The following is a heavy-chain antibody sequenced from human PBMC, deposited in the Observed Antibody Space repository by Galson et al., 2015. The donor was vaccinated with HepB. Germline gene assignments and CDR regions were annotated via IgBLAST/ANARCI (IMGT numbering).Heavy chain of an antibody. Sequence: SLRLSCAASGFTFSSYGMHWVRQAPGKGLEWVAVISYDGSNKYYADSVKGRFTISRDNSKNTLYLQMNSLRAEDTAVYYCAKVAKYYFDYWGQGTLVTVSS. J-gene: IGHJ4*02. V-gene: IGHV3-30*18. CDR3: AKVAKYYFDY. CDR1: GFTFSSYG. CDR2: ISYDGSNK.